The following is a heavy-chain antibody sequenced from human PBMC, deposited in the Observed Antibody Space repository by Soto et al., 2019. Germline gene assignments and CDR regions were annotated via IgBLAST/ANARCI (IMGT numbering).Heavy chain of an antibody. CDR3: ARVDYYYVSGAFWDAFDF. Sequence: GGSLRLSCAASGFTFRSYWMSWVRQAPGKGLEWVANIKEDGSQKWYVDSVKGRFTISRDNAKNSLYLQMNTLRVEDTAVYYCARVDYYYVSGAFWDAFDFWGQGTMVTVSS. D-gene: IGHD3-22*01. J-gene: IGHJ3*01. CDR1: GFTFRSYW. CDR2: IKEDGSQK. V-gene: IGHV3-7*04.